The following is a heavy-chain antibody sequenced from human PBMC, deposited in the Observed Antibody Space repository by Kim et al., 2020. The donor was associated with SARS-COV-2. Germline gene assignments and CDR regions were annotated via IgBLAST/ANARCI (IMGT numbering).Heavy chain of an antibody. Sequence: GGSLRLSCAASGFTFSSYGMHWVRQAPGKGLAWVALISYDGSNKYYTDSVKGRFTISRDNSKNTLYLQMNSLRAEDTAVYYCAKDRYDSSGYPPSNAFDIWGQGTMVTVSS. J-gene: IGHJ3*02. CDR3: AKDRYDSSGYPPSNAFDI. CDR1: GFTFSSYG. CDR2: ISYDGSNK. D-gene: IGHD3-22*01. V-gene: IGHV3-30*18.